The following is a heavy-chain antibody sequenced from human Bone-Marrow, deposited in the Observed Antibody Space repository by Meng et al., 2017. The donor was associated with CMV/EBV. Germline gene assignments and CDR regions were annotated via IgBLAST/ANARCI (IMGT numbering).Heavy chain of an antibody. CDR1: GYTFTGYY. D-gene: IGHD6-19*01. V-gene: IGHV1-2*02. CDR2: INSNSGGT. J-gene: IGHJ4*02. CDR3: ARPRVAGTAHFDS. Sequence: ASVKVSCKASGYTFTGYYMHWVRQAPGQGLEWMGWINSNSGGTDYVQKFQGRVTMTRDTSISTVYMELNRLTSDDTAVYYCARPRVAGTAHFDSWGQGTLVTVSS.